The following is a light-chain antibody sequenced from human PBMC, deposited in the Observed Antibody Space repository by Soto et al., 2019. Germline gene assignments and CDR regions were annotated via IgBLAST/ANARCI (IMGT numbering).Light chain of an antibody. CDR3: QQYGSSPLT. CDR1: QGVGSTY. CDR2: SAS. Sequence: PGERATLSCRASQGVGSTYLAWYQQKPGQAPRLLIYSASSRATGIPDRFSGSGSGTDFTLTISRLEPEDSAVYYCQQYGSSPLTFGGGTKVQI. V-gene: IGKV3-20*01. J-gene: IGKJ4*01.